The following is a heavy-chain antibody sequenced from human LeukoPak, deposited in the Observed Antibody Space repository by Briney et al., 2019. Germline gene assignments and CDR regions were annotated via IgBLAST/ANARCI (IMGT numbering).Heavy chain of an antibody. D-gene: IGHD2-2*01. Sequence: SETLSLTCTVSGRSISSYYWSWIRQPPGKGLEWIGYIYYSGSTNYNPSLKSRVTISVDTSKNQFSLKLSSVTAADTAVYYCARGGYCSSTSCYEFDYWGQGTLVTVSS. CDR1: GRSISSYY. V-gene: IGHV4-59*01. J-gene: IGHJ4*02. CDR2: IYYSGST. CDR3: ARGGYCSSTSCYEFDY.